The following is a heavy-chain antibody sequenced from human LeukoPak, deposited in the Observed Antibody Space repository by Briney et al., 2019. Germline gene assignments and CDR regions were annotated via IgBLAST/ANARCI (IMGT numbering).Heavy chain of an antibody. Sequence: PGGSLRLSCAASGFTFSTYSMNWVRQAPGKGLEWVSYTSSSSSNTYFADSVKGRFTISRDNAKNSLYLQMNSLRAEDTAVYYCAAPAAAGPSGGGYWGQGPLVTGSS. CDR1: GFTFSTYS. CDR3: AAPAAAGPSGGGY. CDR2: TSSSSSNT. D-gene: IGHD6-13*01. J-gene: IGHJ4*02. V-gene: IGHV3-48*04.